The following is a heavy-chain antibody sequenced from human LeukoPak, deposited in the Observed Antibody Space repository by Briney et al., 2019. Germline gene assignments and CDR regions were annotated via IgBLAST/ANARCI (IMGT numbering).Heavy chain of an antibody. V-gene: IGHV4-34*01. CDR1: GGSFSGYY. J-gene: IGHJ5*02. Sequence: SETLSLTCAVYGGSFSGYYWSWIRQPPGKGLEWIGEINHSGSTNYNPSLKSRVTISVDTSKNQFSLKRSSVTAADTAVYYCARGFIRFGELLYRNWFDPWGQGTLVTVSS. CDR2: INHSGST. CDR3: ARGFIRFGELLYRNWFDP. D-gene: IGHD3-10*01.